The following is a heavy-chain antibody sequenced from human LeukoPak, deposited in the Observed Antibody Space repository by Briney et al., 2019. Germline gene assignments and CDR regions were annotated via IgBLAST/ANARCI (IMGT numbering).Heavy chain of an antibody. D-gene: IGHD6-6*01. CDR1: GFTFSDYY. CDR3: ARAPYSSSSSVDY. J-gene: IGHJ4*02. CDR2: ISSSGSTI. Sequence: GGSLRLSCAASGFTFSDYYMSWIRQAPGKGLEWVSYISSSGSTIYYADSVKGRFTISRDNAKNSLYLQMNSLRAEDTAVYYCARAPYSSSSSVDYWGQGTLVTVSS. V-gene: IGHV3-11*04.